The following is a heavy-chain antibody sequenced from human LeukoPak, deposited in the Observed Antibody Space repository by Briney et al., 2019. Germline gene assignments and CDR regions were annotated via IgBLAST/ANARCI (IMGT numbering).Heavy chain of an antibody. D-gene: IGHD1-26*01. CDR3: ARDSGSGNNDY. J-gene: IGHJ4*02. Sequence: ASVKVSRKASGYTFTSYGISWVRQAPGQGLEWMGWISAGNGNTKYSQNFQGRVTFISNTSATTAFMELSSLRSEDAAVYYCARDSGSGNNDYWGQGTLVTVSS. CDR1: GYTFTSYG. V-gene: IGHV1-18*01. CDR2: ISAGNGNT.